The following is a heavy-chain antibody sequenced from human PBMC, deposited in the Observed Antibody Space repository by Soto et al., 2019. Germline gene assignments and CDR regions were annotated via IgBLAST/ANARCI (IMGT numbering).Heavy chain of an antibody. V-gene: IGHV4-31*03. CDR1: GAALNSGNYY. D-gene: IGHD2-21*01. CDR2: IYVTGAV. CDR3: ARLRIATNNYKWFDP. Sequence: SETLSLTCSVSGAALNSGNYYWSWIRQVPGKGLEWIGHIYVTGAVDYNPSLRDRITISQDTSERQFSLNLRLVAAADTAVYYCARLRIATNNYKWFDPWGQGTLVTVSS. J-gene: IGHJ5*02.